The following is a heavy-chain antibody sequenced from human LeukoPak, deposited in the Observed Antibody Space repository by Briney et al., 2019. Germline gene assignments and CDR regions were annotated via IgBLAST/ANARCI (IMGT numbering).Heavy chain of an antibody. Sequence: GGSLRLSCAASGFTFSTYAMTWVRQAPGKGPEWVTVISYDGSNKYYADSVEGRFTISRDNSKNTLYLQMNSLRPEDTAVYYCARVGGVEDAFDIWGQGTMVTVSS. CDR3: ARVGGVEDAFDI. V-gene: IGHV3-30*03. CDR1: GFTFSTYA. D-gene: IGHD3-16*01. CDR2: ISYDGSNK. J-gene: IGHJ3*02.